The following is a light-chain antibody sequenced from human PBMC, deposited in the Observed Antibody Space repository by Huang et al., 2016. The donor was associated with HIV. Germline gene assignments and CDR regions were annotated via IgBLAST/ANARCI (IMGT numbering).Light chain of an antibody. CDR2: WAS. CDR3: QQYYSTPRT. V-gene: IGKV4-1*01. Sequence: DIVMTQSPDSLPVSLGERATIKCRSSQSLLYSSNNKNYLAWYQQRPGQPPKLLIYWASTRESGVPDRFSGGGSGTDFTLTINSLQAEDVAVYYCQQYYSTPRTFGQGTKLEIK. J-gene: IGKJ2*01. CDR1: QSLLYSSNNKNY.